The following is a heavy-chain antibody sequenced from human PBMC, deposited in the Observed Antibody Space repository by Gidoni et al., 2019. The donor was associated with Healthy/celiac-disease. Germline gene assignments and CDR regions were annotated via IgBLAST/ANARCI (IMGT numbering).Heavy chain of an antibody. CDR1: GGSISSGSYY. D-gene: IGHD4-17*01. Sequence: QVQLQESGPGLVKPSQTLSLTCPVSGGSISSGSYYWSWIRQPAGKGREWIGRIYTSGSTNYNPSLKSRVTISVDTSKNQFSLKLSSVTAADTAVYYCARGPAYGDYVDYWGQGTLVTVSS. CDR3: ARGPAYGDYVDY. J-gene: IGHJ4*02. CDR2: IYTSGST. V-gene: IGHV4-61*02.